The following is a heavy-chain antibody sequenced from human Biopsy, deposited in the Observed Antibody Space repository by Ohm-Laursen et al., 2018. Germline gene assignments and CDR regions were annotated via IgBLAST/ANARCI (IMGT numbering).Heavy chain of an antibody. Sequence: ASVKVSCNASGFTFTQFFIHWIRQAPGQGLEWMGMINPSGSTTSYPQIFQGRVTMTRDTSKSTVYMELSSLRSADTAVYFCARNTGWYGDLYYFDYWGQGTLVTVSS. CDR3: ARNTGWYGDLYYFDY. CDR1: GFTFTQFF. J-gene: IGHJ4*02. CDR2: INPSGSTT. D-gene: IGHD6-19*01. V-gene: IGHV1-46*01.